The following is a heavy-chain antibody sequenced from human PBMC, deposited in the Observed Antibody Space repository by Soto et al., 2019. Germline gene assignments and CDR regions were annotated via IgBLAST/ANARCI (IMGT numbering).Heavy chain of an antibody. J-gene: IGHJ5*02. CDR1: GGSISSGGYY. V-gene: IGHV4-31*03. Sequence: SETLSLTCTVSGGSISSGGYYWSWIRQHPGKGLEWIGYIYYSGSTYYNPSLKSRVTISVDTSKNQFSLKLSSVTAADAAVYYCARGGHYDFWSGRNWFDPWGQGTLVTVSS. D-gene: IGHD3-3*01. CDR2: IYYSGST. CDR3: ARGGHYDFWSGRNWFDP.